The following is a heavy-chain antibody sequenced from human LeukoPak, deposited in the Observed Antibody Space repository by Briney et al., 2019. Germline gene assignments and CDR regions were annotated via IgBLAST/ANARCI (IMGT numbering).Heavy chain of an antibody. CDR3: ARHGHCTNGVCYSNYYYYMDV. J-gene: IGHJ6*03. V-gene: IGHV3-53*01. D-gene: IGHD2-8*01. CDR1: GFTVSSNY. Sequence: PGGSLRLSCAASGFTVSSNYMSWVRQAPGKGLEWVSVIYSGGSTYYADSVKGRFTISRDNSKNTLYLQMNSLKASDTATYYCARHGHCTNGVCYSNYYYYMDVWGKGTTVTVSS. CDR2: IYSGGST.